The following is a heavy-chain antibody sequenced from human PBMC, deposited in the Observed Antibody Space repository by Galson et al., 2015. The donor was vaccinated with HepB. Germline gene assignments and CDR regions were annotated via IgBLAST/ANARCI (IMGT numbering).Heavy chain of an antibody. J-gene: IGHJ4*02. CDR2: ISSSGSTI. Sequence: SLRLSCAASGFTLSDYYMSWIRQAPGKGLEWVSYISSSGSTIYYADSVKGRFTISRDNAKNSLYLQMNSLRAEDTAVYYCARVSKRIYGSGPFDYWGQGTLVTVSS. CDR1: GFTLSDYY. V-gene: IGHV3-11*01. CDR3: ARVSKRIYGSGPFDY. D-gene: IGHD3-10*01.